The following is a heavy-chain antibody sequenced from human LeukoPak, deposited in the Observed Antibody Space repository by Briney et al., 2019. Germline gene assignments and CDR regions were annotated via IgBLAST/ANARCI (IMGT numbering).Heavy chain of an antibody. CDR2: IYTSGST. D-gene: IGHD1-26*01. V-gene: IGHV4-4*07. CDR3: ARERLLDYYYYMDV. CDR1: GGSISSYY. Sequence: PSETLSLTCTASGGSISSYYWSWIRQPAGKGLEWIGRIYTSGSTNYNPSLKSRVTMSVDTSKDQFSLKLSSVTAADTAVYYCARERLLDYYYYMDVWGKGTTVTVSS. J-gene: IGHJ6*03.